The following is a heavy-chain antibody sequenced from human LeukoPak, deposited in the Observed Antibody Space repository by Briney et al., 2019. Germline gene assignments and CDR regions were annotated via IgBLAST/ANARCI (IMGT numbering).Heavy chain of an antibody. CDR1: GDSVSSNSAA. V-gene: IGHV6-1*01. CDR3: AGGLGVVVPAARSWFDP. D-gene: IGHD2-2*01. J-gene: IGHJ5*02. Sequence: SQTLSLTCAISGDSVSSNSAAWNWIRQSPSRGLEWLGRTYYRSKWYNDYAVSVKSRITINPDTSKNQFSLQLNSVTPEDAAVYYCAGGLGVVVPAARSWFDPWGQGTLVTVSS. CDR2: TYYRSKWYN.